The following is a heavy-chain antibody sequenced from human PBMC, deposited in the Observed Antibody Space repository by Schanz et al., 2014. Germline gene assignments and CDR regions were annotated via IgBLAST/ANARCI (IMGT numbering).Heavy chain of an antibody. CDR2: FNPGNGGA. CDR3: ARDWGQGYFGSGEH. D-gene: IGHD3-16*01. CDR1: GFIFTGYF. V-gene: IGHV1-2*06. Sequence: QVQLVQSGAEVKKPGDSVTVSCKVSGFIFTGYFIHWIRQAPGQGLEWMGRFNPGNGGANFAEKLQGRVAMTSDASIKTYAEELTRLTSDETAVYCWARDWGQGYFGSGEHWGQGTLVTVSS. J-gene: IGHJ4*02.